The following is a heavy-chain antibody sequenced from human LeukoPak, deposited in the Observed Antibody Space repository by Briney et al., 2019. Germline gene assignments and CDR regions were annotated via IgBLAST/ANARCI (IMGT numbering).Heavy chain of an antibody. CDR1: GYSFTTYY. D-gene: IGHD2-2*01. V-gene: IGHV5-51*01. Sequence: GESLKISCKGSGYSFTTYYIGWVRQMPRRGLEWMGIIYPSDSDTRYSPSFRGQVTMSADKSINTAYLQWSSLKASVTAMYFCARRQGCSTSSCPPDSWGQGTLVTVSS. CDR2: IYPSDSDT. CDR3: ARRQGCSTSSCPPDS. J-gene: IGHJ4*02.